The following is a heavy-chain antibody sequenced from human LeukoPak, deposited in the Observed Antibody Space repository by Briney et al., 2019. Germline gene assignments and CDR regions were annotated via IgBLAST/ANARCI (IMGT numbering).Heavy chain of an antibody. Sequence: ASVKVSCKASGYTFTGYYMHWVRQAPGQGLEWMGWINPNSGGTNYAQKFQGRVTMTRDTSISTAYMELSRLRSDDTAVYYCAGTLPAASGRGLIRGAFDIWGQGTMVTVSS. CDR3: AGTLPAASGRGLIRGAFDI. J-gene: IGHJ3*02. CDR2: INPNSGGT. CDR1: GYTFTGYY. V-gene: IGHV1-2*02. D-gene: IGHD2-2*01.